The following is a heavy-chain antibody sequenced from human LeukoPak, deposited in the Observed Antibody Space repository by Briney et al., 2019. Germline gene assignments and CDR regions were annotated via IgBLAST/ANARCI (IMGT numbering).Heavy chain of an antibody. J-gene: IGHJ6*03. CDR1: GYTFTGYY. Sequence: GASVKVSCKASGYTFTGYYMHWVRQAPGQGLEWMGWINPNSGGTNYAQKFQGRVTMTRDTSISTAYMELSRLRSDDTAVYYCARAAQHCTNGVCYGPYMDVWGKGTTVTVSS. V-gene: IGHV1-2*02. D-gene: IGHD2-8*01. CDR3: ARAAQHCTNGVCYGPYMDV. CDR2: INPNSGGT.